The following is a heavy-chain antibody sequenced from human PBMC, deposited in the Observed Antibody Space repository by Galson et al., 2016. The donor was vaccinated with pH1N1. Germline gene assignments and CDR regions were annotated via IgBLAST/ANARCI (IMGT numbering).Heavy chain of an antibody. CDR2: ISGYNGDA. Sequence: SVKVSCKASNHTFTAYSISWVRQAPGQGLEWMAWISGYNGDAKYAQKLRGRVTMTTDTSANTAYMELRGLRSDDTAVYYCARHRSGWSGALTYWYFDLWGRGTLVTVSS. D-gene: IGHD6-19*01. J-gene: IGHJ2*01. CDR3: ARHRSGWSGALTYWYFDL. CDR1: NHTFTAYS. V-gene: IGHV1-18*01.